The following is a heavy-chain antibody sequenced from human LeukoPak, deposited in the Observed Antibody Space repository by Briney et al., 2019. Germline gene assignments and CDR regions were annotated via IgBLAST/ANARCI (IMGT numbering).Heavy chain of an antibody. CDR2: IGSNGGST. CDR3: ARDLQIKGYYYYYVDV. Sequence: GGSLRLSCAASGFTFRNSAMHWVRQAPGKGLEYVSGIGSNGGSTYYANSVKGRFTISRDNSKNTLYLQMGSLRAEDTAVYYCARDLQIKGYYYYYVDVWGKGTTVTVSS. V-gene: IGHV3-64*01. CDR1: GFTFRNSA. J-gene: IGHJ6*03.